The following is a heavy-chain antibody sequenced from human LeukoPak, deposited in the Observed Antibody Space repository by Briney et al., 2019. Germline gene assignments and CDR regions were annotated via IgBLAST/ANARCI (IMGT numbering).Heavy chain of an antibody. CDR3: GEDRFRGGYGNDAFDI. V-gene: IGHV1-69*06. D-gene: IGHD1-26*01. CDR1: GGTFSSYA. CDR2: IIPIFGTA. J-gene: IGHJ3*02. Sequence: SVKVSCKASGGTFSSYAISWVRQAPGQGLEWMGGIIPIFGTANYAQKFQGRVTITADKSTSTAYMELSSLRSEDTAVYYCGEDRFRGGYGNDAFDIWGQGTRVTVPS.